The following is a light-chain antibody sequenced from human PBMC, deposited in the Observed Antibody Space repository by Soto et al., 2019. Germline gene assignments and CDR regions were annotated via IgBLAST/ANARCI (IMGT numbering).Light chain of an antibody. Sequence: DIQMTQSPSSLSASVGERVTIRRRASQSIRSYLNWYQQDRGKAPKLLIYGASTLQSGVPSRFGGSGSGTDFTLTITSLQPEDFATYYCKQSYTIPRTFGRGTKVDIK. CDR3: KQSYTIPRT. J-gene: IGKJ1*01. CDR1: QSIRSY. V-gene: IGKV1-39*01. CDR2: GAS.